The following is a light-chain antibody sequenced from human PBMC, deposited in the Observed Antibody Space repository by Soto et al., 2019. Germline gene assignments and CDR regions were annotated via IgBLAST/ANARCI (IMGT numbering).Light chain of an antibody. CDR2: AAS. V-gene: IGKV1-39*01. Sequence: DIQMTQSPSPLSASVGDRVTVTCRASQSISRYLNWYQQKPGNAPKLLIYAASNLQSGVPSRFSGSGSGTDFTLTISSLHPEDFDTYFCKQRLTPPLPFGGGTKVKIK. CDR3: KQRLTPPLP. CDR1: QSISRY. J-gene: IGKJ4*01.